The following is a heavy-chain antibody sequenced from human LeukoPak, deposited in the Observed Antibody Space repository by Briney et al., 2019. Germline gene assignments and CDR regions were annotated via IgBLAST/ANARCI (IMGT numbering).Heavy chain of an antibody. Sequence: GGSLRLSCAASGFTFSNAWMSWVRQAPGKGLGWVGRIKSKTDGGTTDYAAPVKGRFTISRDDSKNTLYLQMNSLKTEDTAVYYCTTGGQLLSDLDYWGQGTLVTVSS. CDR2: IKSKTDGGTT. V-gene: IGHV3-15*01. J-gene: IGHJ4*02. D-gene: IGHD2-2*01. CDR1: GFTFSNAW. CDR3: TTGGQLLSDLDY.